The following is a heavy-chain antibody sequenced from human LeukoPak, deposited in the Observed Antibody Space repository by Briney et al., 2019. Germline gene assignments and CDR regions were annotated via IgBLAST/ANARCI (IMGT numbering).Heavy chain of an antibody. J-gene: IGHJ4*02. CDR3: ARDRWFGESLPAQCDY. CDR2: ISSTGGTI. Sequence: PGGSLRLSCAASGFNFSIYSMTWVRQAPGKGLQWISYISSTGGTIYYADSVKGRFTISRDKAKNSLYLQMNSLRVEDTAVYYCARDRWFGESLPAQCDYWGQGSLVTVSS. CDR1: GFNFSIYS. D-gene: IGHD3-10*01. V-gene: IGHV3-48*01.